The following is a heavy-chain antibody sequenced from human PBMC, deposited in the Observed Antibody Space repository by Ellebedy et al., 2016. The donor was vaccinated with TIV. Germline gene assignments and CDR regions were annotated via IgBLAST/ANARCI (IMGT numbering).Heavy chain of an antibody. V-gene: IGHV3-53*05. Sequence: GESLKISCAASEFPVSSNYINWVRQAPGKGLEWVSVIYSGGSTYYADSVKGRVTISNDNSKNTLYMQMKSLRTEDTAVYYCVKDGDYASFAYWGQGTLVTVSS. D-gene: IGHD4-17*01. J-gene: IGHJ4*02. CDR3: VKDGDYASFAY. CDR2: IYSGGST. CDR1: EFPVSSNY.